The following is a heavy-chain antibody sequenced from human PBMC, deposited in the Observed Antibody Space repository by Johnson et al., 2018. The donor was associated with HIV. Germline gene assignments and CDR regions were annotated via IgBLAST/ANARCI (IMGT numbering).Heavy chain of an antibody. V-gene: IGHV3-23*04. CDR1: GFTFSSYA. D-gene: IGHD3-22*01. CDR2: ISGSGGGT. Sequence: VQLVESGGGLVQPGGSLRLSCAASGFTFSSYAMSWVRQAPGKGLEWVSAISGSGGGTYYADSVKGRFTISRDNAKNSLYLQMNSMRAEDTPLYYCARQHNYDSSGQGGGLDIWGQGTMVTVSS. CDR3: ARQHNYDSSGQGGGLDI. J-gene: IGHJ3*02.